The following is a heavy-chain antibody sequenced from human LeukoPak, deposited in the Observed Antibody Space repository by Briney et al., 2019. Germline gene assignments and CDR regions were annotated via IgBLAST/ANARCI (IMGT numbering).Heavy chain of an antibody. V-gene: IGHV3-7*01. D-gene: IGHD3-3*01. CDR3: ARDSASDFWSGYYKGGYYYYGMDV. CDR2: INQDGSQK. Sequence: GGSLRLSCEASRFTFSTYWMSWVRQAPGKGLEWVANINQDGSQKYYVDSVKGRFTISRDNARNSLFLQMNSLRAEDSAVYYCARDSASDFWSGYYKGGYYYYGMDVWGQGTTVTVSS. J-gene: IGHJ6*02. CDR1: RFTFSTYW.